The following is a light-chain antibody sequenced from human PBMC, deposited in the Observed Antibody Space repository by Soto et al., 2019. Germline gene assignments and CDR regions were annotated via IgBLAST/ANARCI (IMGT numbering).Light chain of an antibody. CDR3: NSYTDNNTPV. J-gene: IGLJ2*01. V-gene: IGLV2-14*01. Sequence: QSALTQPASVSGFPGQSIAISCSGTGSDVGDFRYVSWYQQRPGNAPKVLIYDVSNRPSGVSNRFSGSKSGNTASLTISGLQAEDEADYFCNSYTDNNTPVXGGGTKVTVL. CDR2: DVS. CDR1: GSDVGDFRY.